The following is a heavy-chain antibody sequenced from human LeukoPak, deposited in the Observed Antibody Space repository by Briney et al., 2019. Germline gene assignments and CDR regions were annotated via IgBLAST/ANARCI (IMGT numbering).Heavy chain of an antibody. CDR2: ISVQNGNV. CDR1: GYNYATSG. J-gene: IGHJ4*02. D-gene: IGHD1-26*01. V-gene: IGHV1-18*01. Sequence: GASVKVSCKTSGYNYATSGISWVRQAPGQGLEWMGWISVQNGNVKYSQRFQGRVNLTTDTSTTSAYMDLRSLTSDDTAVYYCASDSGRYWNYFDYWGQGTLVTVSS. CDR3: ASDSGRYWNYFDY.